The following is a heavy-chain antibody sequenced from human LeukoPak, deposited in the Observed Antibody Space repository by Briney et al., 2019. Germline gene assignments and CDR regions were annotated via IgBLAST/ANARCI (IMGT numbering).Heavy chain of an antibody. CDR1: GYTFTNYG. D-gene: IGHD6-6*01. V-gene: IGHV1-18*01. J-gene: IGHJ4*02. Sequence: ASVKVSCKASGYTFTNYGISWVRRAPGQGLEWMGWISAYNGNTNYTQKLQGRVTMTTDTSTSTAYMELRSLRSDDTAVYYCARADVSAARPGYWGQGTLVTVSS. CDR3: ARADVSAARPGY. CDR2: ISAYNGNT.